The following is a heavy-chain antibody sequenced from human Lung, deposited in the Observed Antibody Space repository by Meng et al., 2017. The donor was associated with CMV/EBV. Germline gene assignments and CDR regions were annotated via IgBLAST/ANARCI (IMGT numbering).Heavy chain of an antibody. CDR2: ISYDGSNK. CDR1: GFTFSSYA. J-gene: IGHJ5*02. D-gene: IGHD2-2*01. CDR3: AREGSYQLPAPRWLDP. Sequence: SCAASGFTFSSYAMHWVRQAPGKGLEWVAVISYDGSNKYYADSVKGRFTISRDNSKNTLYLQMNSLRAEDTAVYYCAREGSYQLPAPRWLDPSGQGXLVTVSS. V-gene: IGHV3-30-3*01.